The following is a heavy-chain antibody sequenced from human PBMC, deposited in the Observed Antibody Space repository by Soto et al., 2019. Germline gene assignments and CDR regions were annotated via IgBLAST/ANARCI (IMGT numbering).Heavy chain of an antibody. CDR1: GYTFTRYG. CDR3: AKNGQPQYYYYGLEV. CDR2: ISGYNGDT. J-gene: IGHJ6*02. D-gene: IGHD2-8*01. V-gene: IGHV1-18*01. Sequence: ASVKVSCKASGYTFTRYGISCVRQAPGQGLEWMGWISGYNGDTNYAQKFQDRVSMTIDTSTGTAYMELRSLTSDDTAIYYCAKNGQPQYYYYGLEVWGQGTMVTVSS.